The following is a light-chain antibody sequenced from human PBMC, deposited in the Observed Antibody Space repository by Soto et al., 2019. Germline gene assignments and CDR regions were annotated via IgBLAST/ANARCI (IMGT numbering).Light chain of an antibody. CDR2: DVS. CDR3: CSYVGRNTYV. CDR1: SSDVGGYNY. V-gene: IGLV2-11*01. Sequence: QSVLTQPASVSGSPGQSITISCTGTSSDVGGYNYVSWYQQHPAKAPKLIIFDVSKRPSGVPNRFSGSKSGNTASLTISGLRAEDEADYYCCSYVGRNTYVFGTGTKVTVL. J-gene: IGLJ1*01.